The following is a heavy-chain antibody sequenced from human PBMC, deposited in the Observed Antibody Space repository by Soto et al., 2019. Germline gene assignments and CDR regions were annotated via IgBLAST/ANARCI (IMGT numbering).Heavy chain of an antibody. Sequence: SETLFVTCAVSGDSILGIYHWAWIRQPPGRSLEWIASIFHTGTTYYTPSLKSRVTISVDTSKNQFSLRLSSVTAADSAVYYCARGVVVTASDAFDIWGQGTMVT. CDR2: IFHTGTT. J-gene: IGHJ3*02. CDR1: GDSILGIYH. D-gene: IGHD2-21*02. CDR3: ARGVVVTASDAFDI. V-gene: IGHV4-38-2*01.